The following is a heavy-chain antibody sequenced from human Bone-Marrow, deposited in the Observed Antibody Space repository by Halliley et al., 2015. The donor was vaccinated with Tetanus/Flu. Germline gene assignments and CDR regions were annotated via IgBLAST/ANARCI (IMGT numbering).Heavy chain of an antibody. Sequence: TLSLTCTVSGGFINNYYWTWTRQPPGKGLEWIGYIHYSGSTNYNPSLESRVTFSVDTSKNQFSLRLTSVTAADPAVYFCARVMDRVDALDIWGQGTMVTVSS. V-gene: IGHV4-59*01. CDR1: GGFINNYY. CDR2: IHYSGST. CDR3: ARVMDRVDALDI. J-gene: IGHJ3*02.